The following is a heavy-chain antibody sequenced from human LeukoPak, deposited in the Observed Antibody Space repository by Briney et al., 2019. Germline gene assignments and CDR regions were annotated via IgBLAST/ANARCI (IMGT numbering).Heavy chain of an antibody. Sequence: KPSGTLSLTCTVPGGSISSYYWSWIRQPPGKGLEWVGYIYYSGSTNYNPSLKSRVTISVDTSKSQFSLKLSSVTAADTAVYYCARHVSGSYYIYFDYWGQGTLVTVSS. D-gene: IGHD1-26*01. J-gene: IGHJ4*02. V-gene: IGHV4-59*08. CDR2: IYYSGST. CDR1: GGSISSYY. CDR3: ARHVSGSYYIYFDY.